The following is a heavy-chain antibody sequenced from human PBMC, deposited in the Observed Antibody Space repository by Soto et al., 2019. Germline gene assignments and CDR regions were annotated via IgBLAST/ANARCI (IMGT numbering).Heavy chain of an antibody. Sequence: GGSLRLSCAASGFTFSSYGMHWVRQAPGKGLEWVAVIWYDGSNKYYADSVKGRFTISRDNSKNTLYLQMNSLRAEDTAVYYCAREWTTVIGSDYYYYGMDVWGQGTTVTVSS. V-gene: IGHV3-33*01. D-gene: IGHD4-17*01. CDR3: AREWTTVIGSDYYYYGMDV. CDR1: GFTFSSYG. CDR2: IWYDGSNK. J-gene: IGHJ6*02.